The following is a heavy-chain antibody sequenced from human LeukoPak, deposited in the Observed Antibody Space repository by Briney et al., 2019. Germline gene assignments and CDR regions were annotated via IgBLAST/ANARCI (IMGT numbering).Heavy chain of an antibody. D-gene: IGHD6-25*01. V-gene: IGHV3-21*06. CDR3: ARAAAAADIPYYFDF. CDR2: ISSGSSYL. CDR1: GFTFSSYS. Sequence: PGGSLRLSCAASGFTFSSYSINWVRQAPGKGLEWVSSISSGSSYLYFADSMKGRFTISRDNTQNLVYLQMNSLKAEDTAVYFWARAAAAADIPYYFDFWGQGTLVTVSS. J-gene: IGHJ4*02.